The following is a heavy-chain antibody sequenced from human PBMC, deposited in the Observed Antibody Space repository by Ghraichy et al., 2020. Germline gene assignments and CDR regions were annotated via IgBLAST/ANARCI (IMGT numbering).Heavy chain of an antibody. CDR3: ARGLYGLDV. J-gene: IGHJ6*02. CDR2: VNPGGSEE. CDR1: GFTFSAHW. Sequence: GGSLRLSCAASGFTFSAHWVSWVRQAPGKGLEWVAHVNPGGSEESYGDSVKGRFTISRDSAKNSVFLQMNSLRVDDTAVYYCARGLYGLDVWGQGTTVTVSS. V-gene: IGHV3-7*05.